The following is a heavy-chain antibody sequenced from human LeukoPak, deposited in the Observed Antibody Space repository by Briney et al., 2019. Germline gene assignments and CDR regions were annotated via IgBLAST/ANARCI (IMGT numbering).Heavy chain of an antibody. CDR1: GFTFSSYG. CDR3: AKDRRLGYCSGGSCYLDY. V-gene: IGHV3-30*18. CDR2: ISYDGSNK. D-gene: IGHD2-15*01. J-gene: IGHJ4*02. Sequence: GGSLRLSCAASGFTFSSYGVHWGRQAPGKGLEWGAVISYDGSNKYDADSVKGRFTISRDNSKNTLYLQINSLRAEDTAVYYCAKDRRLGYCSGGSCYLDYWGQGTLVTVSS.